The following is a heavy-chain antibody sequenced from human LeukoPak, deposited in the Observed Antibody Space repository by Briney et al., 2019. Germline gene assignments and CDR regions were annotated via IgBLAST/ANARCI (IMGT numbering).Heavy chain of an antibody. CDR2: ITGSDSSA. Sequence: GGSLRLSCAASGFPFSSYAMTWVRQAPGKGLEWVSGITGSDSSAYYADSVRGRFTISRDNSKNTLYLQMNSLRADDTAVYYCARHGKTYSTYYYFDYWGQGTLVTVSS. CDR1: GFPFSSYA. D-gene: IGHD4-4*01. V-gene: IGHV3-23*01. CDR3: ARHGKTYSTYYYFDY. J-gene: IGHJ4*02.